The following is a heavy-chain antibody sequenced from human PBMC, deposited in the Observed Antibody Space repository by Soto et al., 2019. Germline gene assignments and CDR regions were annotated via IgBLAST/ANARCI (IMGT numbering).Heavy chain of an antibody. V-gene: IGHV3-11*05. CDR3: ARAGDIVVVVAAIPYDFDY. CDR1: GFTFSDYY. CDR2: ISSSSSYT. D-gene: IGHD2-15*01. J-gene: IGHJ4*02. Sequence: QVQLVESGGGLVKPGGSLRLSCAASGFTFSDYYMSWIRQAPGKGLEWVSYISSSSSYTNYADSVKGRFTISRDNAKNSLYLQMNSLRAEDTAVYYCARAGDIVVVVAAIPYDFDYWGQGTLVTVSS.